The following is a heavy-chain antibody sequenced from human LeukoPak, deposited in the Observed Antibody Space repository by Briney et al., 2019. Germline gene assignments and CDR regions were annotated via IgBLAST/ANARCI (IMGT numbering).Heavy chain of an antibody. Sequence: GGSLRLSCAASGFSVRTTYMSWVRQAPGKGLEWVSSISSSSSYIYYADSVKGRFTISRDNAKNSLYLQMNSLRAEDTAVYYCARDLGYSSSWTRWFDPWGQGTLVTVSS. V-gene: IGHV3-21*01. CDR1: GFSVRTTY. CDR2: ISSSSSYI. J-gene: IGHJ5*02. CDR3: ARDLGYSSSWTRWFDP. D-gene: IGHD6-13*01.